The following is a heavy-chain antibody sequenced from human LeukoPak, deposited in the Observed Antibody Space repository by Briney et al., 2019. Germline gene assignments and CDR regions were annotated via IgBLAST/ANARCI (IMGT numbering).Heavy chain of an antibody. V-gene: IGHV3-23*01. CDR2: ISGSGGST. Sequence: GGSLRLSCAASGFTFSSYAMSWVRQAPGKGLEWVSAISGSGGSTYYADSVKGRFTISRDNAKNSLYLQMNSLRAEDTAVYYCAREYCSGGSCYNPAFDIWGQGTMVTVSS. CDR3: AREYCSGGSCYNPAFDI. D-gene: IGHD2-15*01. CDR1: GFTFSSYA. J-gene: IGHJ3*02.